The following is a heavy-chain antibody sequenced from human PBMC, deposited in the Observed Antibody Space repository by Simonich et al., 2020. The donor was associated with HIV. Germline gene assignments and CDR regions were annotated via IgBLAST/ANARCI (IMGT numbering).Heavy chain of an antibody. J-gene: IGHJ4*02. D-gene: IGHD6-6*01. V-gene: IGHV4-34*01. CDR2: INHRGST. CDR3: ARNGIAARPDTSEVDY. Sequence: QVQLQQWGAGLLKPSETLSLTCVVYGGSFSGFYWNWIRQPPGKGLEWIGEINHRGSTNYTPSLKSRVTISVDTSKNQFSLKLSSVTAADTAVYYCARNGIAARPDTSEVDYWGQGTLVTVSS. CDR1: GGSFSGFY.